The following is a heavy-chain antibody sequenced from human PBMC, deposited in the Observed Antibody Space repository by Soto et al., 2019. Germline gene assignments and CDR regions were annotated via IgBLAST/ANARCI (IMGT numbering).Heavy chain of an antibody. Sequence: GSLRLSCAASASAFSTYWMSWVRQAPGKGLEWVANIKQDGSEKYYVDSVKGRFTISRDNAKNSLYLQMNSLRAEDTAVYYCARGSTYYYDSSGYYIYYFDYWGQGTLVTASS. CDR2: IKQDGSEK. CDR3: ARGSTYYYDSSGYYIYYFDY. D-gene: IGHD3-22*01. V-gene: IGHV3-7*03. J-gene: IGHJ4*02. CDR1: ASAFSTYW.